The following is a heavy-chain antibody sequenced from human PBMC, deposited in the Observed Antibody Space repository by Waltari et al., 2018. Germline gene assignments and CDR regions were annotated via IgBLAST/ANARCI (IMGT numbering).Heavy chain of an antibody. Sequence: QLQLQESGPGLVKASETLSLTCTVSGDSISSSSYYWGWVRQPPGTGLEWIGNRYYSGSTYYNPSLKSRVTISGDTSKSQFSLKLSSVTAADTSMYYCVRHARTTSGGKHFDHWGQGMLVTVSP. J-gene: IGHJ4*02. CDR2: RYYSGST. V-gene: IGHV4-39*01. D-gene: IGHD2-15*01. CDR3: VRHARTTSGGKHFDH. CDR1: GDSISSSSYY.